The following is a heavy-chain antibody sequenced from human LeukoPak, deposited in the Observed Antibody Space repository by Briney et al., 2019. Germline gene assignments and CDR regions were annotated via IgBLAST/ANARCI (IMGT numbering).Heavy chain of an antibody. CDR1: GISLGNYA. J-gene: IGHJ4*02. CDR2: ISGSGGST. D-gene: IGHD2-21*01. CDR3: AKIPGIEVPAPTYFDY. V-gene: IGHV3-23*01. Sequence: GGSLRLSCVVSGISLGNYAMTWVRQAPGKGLEWVSAISGSGGSTYYADSVKGRFTISRDNSKNRLYLQMNSLRAEDTAVYYGAKIPGIEVPAPTYFDYGAREPWSPSPQ.